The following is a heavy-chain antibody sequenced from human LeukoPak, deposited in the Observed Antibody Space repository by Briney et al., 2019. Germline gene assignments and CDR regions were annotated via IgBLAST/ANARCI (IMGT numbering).Heavy chain of an antibody. CDR2: IYSGGNT. CDR1: GFTVSSNY. D-gene: IGHD7-27*01. J-gene: IGHJ4*02. V-gene: IGHV3-53*01. CDR3: AKDGGLWVSAHWGDS. Sequence: GGSLRLSCAASGFTVSSNYMSWVRQAPGKGLEWVSGIYSGGNTYYADSVKGRFTISRDNSKNTLYLQMNSLRAEDTAVYYCAKDGGLWVSAHWGDSWGRGTLVTVSS.